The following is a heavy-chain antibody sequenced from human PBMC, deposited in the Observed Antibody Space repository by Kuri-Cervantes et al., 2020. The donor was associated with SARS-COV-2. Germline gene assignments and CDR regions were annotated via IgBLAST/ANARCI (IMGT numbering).Heavy chain of an antibody. Sequence: GESLKISCAASGFTFSSYGMHWVRQAPGKGLEWVAVIWYDGSNKYYADSVKGRFTISRDNSKNTLYLQMNSLRAEDTAVYYCAKGAYYYDSSGYSGDYWGQGTLVTVSS. V-gene: IGHV3-33*06. D-gene: IGHD3-22*01. CDR1: GFTFSSYG. J-gene: IGHJ4*02. CDR2: IWYDGSNK. CDR3: AKGAYYYDSSGYSGDY.